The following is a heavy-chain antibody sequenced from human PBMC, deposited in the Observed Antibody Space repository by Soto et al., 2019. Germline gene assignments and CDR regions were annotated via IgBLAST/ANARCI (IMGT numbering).Heavy chain of an antibody. CDR3: ARLMGTSFDL. Sequence: GGSLRLSCAASGFTFTYHYMDWVRQAPGKGLEWVGRARNRVNGYIIAYAASVEGRFIISRDDSKNSLYLQMNSLKTEDTAVYFCARLMGTSFDLWGQGTLVTVSS. V-gene: IGHV3-72*01. D-gene: IGHD2-8*01. CDR1: GFTFTYHY. J-gene: IGHJ4*02. CDR2: ARNRVNGYII.